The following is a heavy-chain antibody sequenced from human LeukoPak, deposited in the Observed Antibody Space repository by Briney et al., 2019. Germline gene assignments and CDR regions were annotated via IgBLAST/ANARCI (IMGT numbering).Heavy chain of an antibody. CDR2: IWYDGSNK. D-gene: IGHD3-16*01. J-gene: IGHJ4*02. Sequence: PGGSLRLSCAASGFTFSSYGMHWVRQAPGKGLEWVAVIWYDGSNKYYADSVKGRFTISRDNSKNTLYLQMNSLRAEDTAVYYCARDHPFGYFDYWGQGTLVTVSS. CDR1: GFTFSSYG. V-gene: IGHV3-33*01. CDR3: ARDHPFGYFDY.